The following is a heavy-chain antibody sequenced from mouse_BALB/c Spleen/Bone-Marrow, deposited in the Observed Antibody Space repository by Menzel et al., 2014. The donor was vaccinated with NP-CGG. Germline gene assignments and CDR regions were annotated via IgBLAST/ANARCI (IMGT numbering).Heavy chain of an antibody. J-gene: IGHJ2*01. Sequence: QVQLQQSGDDRVRPGNSVKVSCKASGYAFTNYLIEWFKQRPGQGLEWIGRINPGIGGTTYNAKFKGKATLTADKSSTTAYMQLNSLTSDDSAVYFCARFTRDYWGQGTTLTVSS. CDR2: INPGIGGT. CDR3: ARFTRDY. V-gene: IGHV1-54*01. CDR1: GYAFTNYL.